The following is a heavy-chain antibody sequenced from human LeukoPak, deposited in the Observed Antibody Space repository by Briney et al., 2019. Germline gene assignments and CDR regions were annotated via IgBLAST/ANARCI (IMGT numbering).Heavy chain of an antibody. J-gene: IGHJ4*02. Sequence: PGGSLGLSCAASGFRFSSYWMSWVRQAPGKGLEWVANINQDGSEKYYVDSVKGRFTISRDNAKNSLYLQMNSLRAEDTAVYYCARDGHPFDLWGQGTLVTVAS. V-gene: IGHV3-7*01. CDR3: ARDGHPFDL. CDR1: GFRFSSYW. CDR2: INQDGSEK.